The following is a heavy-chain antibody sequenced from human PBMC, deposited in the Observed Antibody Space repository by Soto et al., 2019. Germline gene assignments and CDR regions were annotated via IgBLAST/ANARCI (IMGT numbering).Heavy chain of an antibody. J-gene: IGHJ6*02. Sequence: GGSLRLSCAASGFTFSSYAMSWVRQAPGKGLEWVSAISGSGGSTYYADSVKGRFTISRDNSKNTLYLQMNSLRAEDTAVYYCAKDRPRRGAMVYASVGGMDVWGQGTTVTVSS. D-gene: IGHD2-8*01. CDR1: GFTFSSYA. V-gene: IGHV3-23*01. CDR3: AKDRPRRGAMVYASVGGMDV. CDR2: ISGSGGST.